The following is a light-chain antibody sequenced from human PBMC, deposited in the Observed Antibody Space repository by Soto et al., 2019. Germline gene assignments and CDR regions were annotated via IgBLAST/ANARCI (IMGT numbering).Light chain of an antibody. Sequence: EIVLTQSPATLSLSPGERATLSCRASQSVSSNLAWYQQKLGQAPRLLIYDAFNRATGIPARLSGSGSGTDFTLTISNLEPEDFAVYYCQQRSSWPTFGQGTKLEIK. CDR3: QQRSSWPT. CDR2: DAF. V-gene: IGKV3-11*01. CDR1: QSVSSN. J-gene: IGKJ2*01.